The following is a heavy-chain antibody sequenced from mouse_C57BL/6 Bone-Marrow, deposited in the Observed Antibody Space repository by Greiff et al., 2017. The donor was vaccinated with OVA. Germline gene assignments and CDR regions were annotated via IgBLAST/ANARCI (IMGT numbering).Heavy chain of an antibody. Sequence: QVQLQQPGAELVKPGASVKLSCKASGYTFTSYWMQWVKQRPGQGLEWIGEIDPSDSYTNYNQKFKGKATLTVDTSSSTAYMQLSSLTSEDSAVYYCAGFGWTFDYWGQGTTLTVSS. D-gene: IGHD2-3*01. CDR1: GYTFTSYW. V-gene: IGHV1-50*01. CDR2: IDPSDSYT. J-gene: IGHJ2*01. CDR3: AGFGWTFDY.